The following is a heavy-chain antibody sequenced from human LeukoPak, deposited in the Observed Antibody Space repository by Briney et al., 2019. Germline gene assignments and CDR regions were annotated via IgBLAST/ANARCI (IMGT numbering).Heavy chain of an antibody. CDR3: VRVYYYDSSGYYWFDP. J-gene: IGHJ5*02. Sequence: SETLSLTCTVSGGSISSYYWSWIRQPARGGLEWIGRMSASGSTNYSPSLKSRVTMSVDTSKNQFSLRLNSVTAADTAVYYCVRVYYYDSSGYYWFDPWGQGTLVTVSS. V-gene: IGHV4-4*07. CDR1: GGSISSYY. D-gene: IGHD3-22*01. CDR2: MSASGST.